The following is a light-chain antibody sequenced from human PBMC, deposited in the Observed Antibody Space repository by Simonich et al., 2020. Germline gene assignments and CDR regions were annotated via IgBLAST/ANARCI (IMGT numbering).Light chain of an antibody. Sequence: IQMTQSLSSLSASVGERVTITCQESQDISNYLNLYQQKPGKAPNILIYDASNLETGVPARFSGSGSGTDFTFTISSLQPEDIATYYCQQYDNLLITFGQGTRLEIK. V-gene: IGKV1-33*01. CDR1: QDISNY. CDR3: QQYDNLLIT. J-gene: IGKJ5*01. CDR2: DAS.